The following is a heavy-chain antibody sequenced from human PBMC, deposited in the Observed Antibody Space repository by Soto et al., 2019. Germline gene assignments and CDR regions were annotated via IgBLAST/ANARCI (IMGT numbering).Heavy chain of an antibody. D-gene: IGHD1-1*01. J-gene: IGHJ6*02. V-gene: IGHV3-7*05. Sequence: EVQLVESGGGLVQPGGSLRLSCIASEFTFNTYWMNWVRQAPGKGLEWVSNIKEDGSEKNYVDSVKGRFTISRDNAKNSVYLQMNSLRGEDTAVYYCARDWGTPGRGSAVGYYYHDGMDVWGQGTTVTVSS. CDR1: EFTFNTYW. CDR3: ARDWGTPGRGSAVGYYYHDGMDV. CDR2: IKEDGSEK.